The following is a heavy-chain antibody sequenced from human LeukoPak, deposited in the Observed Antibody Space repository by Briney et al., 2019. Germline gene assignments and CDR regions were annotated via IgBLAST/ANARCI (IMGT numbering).Heavy chain of an antibody. CDR3: AKHEYGDLKDFDY. J-gene: IGHJ4*02. D-gene: IGHD4-17*01. CDR2: INHSGST. V-gene: IGHV4-34*01. Sequence: SETLSLTCAVYGGSFSGYYWSWIRQPPGKGLEWIGEINHSGSTNYNPSLKSRVTISVDTSKNQFSLKLSSVTAADTAVYYCAKHEYGDLKDFDYWGQGILVTVSS. CDR1: GGSFSGYY.